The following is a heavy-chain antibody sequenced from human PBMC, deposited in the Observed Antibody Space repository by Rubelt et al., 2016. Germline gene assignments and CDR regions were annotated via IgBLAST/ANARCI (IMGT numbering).Heavy chain of an antibody. CDR1: GESFSGYY. Sequence: QVQLQQWGPGLLKPSETLSLTCAVYGESFSGYYWNWIRQPPGKGLEWIGEINHSGSTNYNPSLKSRVTISVDTSKNQFSLRLGAVTAADTAVYYCAICITVAPVYYAIDVWGQGTTVTVSS. CDR3: AICITVAPVYYAIDV. D-gene: IGHD6-19*01. CDR2: INHSGST. V-gene: IGHV4-34*01. J-gene: IGHJ6*02.